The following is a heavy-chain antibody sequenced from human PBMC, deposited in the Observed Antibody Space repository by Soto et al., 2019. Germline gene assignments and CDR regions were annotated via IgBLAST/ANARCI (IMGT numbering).Heavy chain of an antibody. V-gene: IGHV3-21*01. CDR2: ISSSSSYI. Sequence: GGSLRLSCAASGFTFSSYSMNWVRQAPGKGLEWVSSISSSSSYIYYADSVKGRFTISRDNAKNSLYLQMNSLRAEDTAVYYCVLTYYYDSSGYEYFGIWGQGTMVTVSS. CDR1: GFTFSSYS. D-gene: IGHD3-22*01. CDR3: VLTYYYDSSGYEYFGI. J-gene: IGHJ3*02.